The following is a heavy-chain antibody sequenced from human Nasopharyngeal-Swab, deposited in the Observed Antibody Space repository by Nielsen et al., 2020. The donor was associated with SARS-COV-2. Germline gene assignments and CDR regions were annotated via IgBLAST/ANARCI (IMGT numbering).Heavy chain of an antibody. Sequence: ASVKASCKASGYTFNIYDINWVRQATGQGLEWMGWMNPNSANTGYAQKLQGRVTITRNTSRSTAYMELSSLRSEDTAVYYCARVYCSSASCFYGMDVWGQGTTVTVSS. CDR1: GYTFNIYD. CDR2: MNPNSANT. D-gene: IGHD2-2*01. V-gene: IGHV1-8*03. CDR3: ARVYCSSASCFYGMDV. J-gene: IGHJ6*02.